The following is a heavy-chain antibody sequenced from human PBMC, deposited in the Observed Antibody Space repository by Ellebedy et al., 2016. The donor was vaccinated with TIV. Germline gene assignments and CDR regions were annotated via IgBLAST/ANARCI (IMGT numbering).Heavy chain of an antibody. CDR1: GFTFSRNV. J-gene: IGHJ3*01. CDR3: AKTKGYSDAFDS. D-gene: IGHD5-18*01. V-gene: IGHV3-23*01. Sequence: GGSLRLXCAVSGFTFSRNVMNWVRQAPGKGLEWVSSISGNGGNTYDADSVKGRFTISRDNSKNTLYLQMNALRAEDTAIYYCAKTKGYSDAFDSWGQGTMVTVS. CDR2: ISGNGGNT.